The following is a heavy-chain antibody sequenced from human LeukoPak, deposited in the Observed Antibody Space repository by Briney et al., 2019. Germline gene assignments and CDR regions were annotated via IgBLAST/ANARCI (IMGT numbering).Heavy chain of an antibody. Sequence: PGGSLRLSRAASGSTFSSYWMSWVRQAPGKGLEWVANIKQDGSEKYYVDSVKGRFTISRDNAKNSLYLQMNSLRAEDTAVYYCARDPDYGDYVNYFDYWGQGTLVTVSS. CDR2: IKQDGSEK. D-gene: IGHD4-17*01. CDR1: GSTFSSYW. V-gene: IGHV3-7*01. CDR3: ARDPDYGDYVNYFDY. J-gene: IGHJ4*02.